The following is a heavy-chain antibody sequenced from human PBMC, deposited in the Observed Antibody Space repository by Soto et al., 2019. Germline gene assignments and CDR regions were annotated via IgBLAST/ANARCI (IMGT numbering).Heavy chain of an antibody. CDR3: ARPAGYYGSGSYSLVVSGMGV. CDR2: IYYSGST. J-gene: IGHJ6*02. D-gene: IGHD3-10*01. V-gene: IGHV4-39*01. CDR1: GGAISSSRYY. Sequence: SETLSLTRTVSGGAISSSRYYCGWIREPPWKGLAGMGSIYYSGSTYYNPSLKSRVTIYVHRSKNQCSLKLSSVTAADTAVYYGARPAGYYGSGSYSLVVSGMGVSGPGTTVTPS.